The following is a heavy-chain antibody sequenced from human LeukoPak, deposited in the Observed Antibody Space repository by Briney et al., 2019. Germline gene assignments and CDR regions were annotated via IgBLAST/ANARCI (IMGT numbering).Heavy chain of an antibody. Sequence: SETLSLTCAVYGGSFSGYYWSWIRQPPGKGLEWIGEINHSGSTNYNPSLKSRVTISVDTSNNQFSLKLSSVTAADTAVYFCKKKTSYDILTGYRPGAFDIWGQGTMVTVSS. CDR3: KKKTSYDILTGYRPGAFDI. V-gene: IGHV4-34*01. CDR1: GGSFSGYY. D-gene: IGHD3-9*01. J-gene: IGHJ3*02. CDR2: INHSGST.